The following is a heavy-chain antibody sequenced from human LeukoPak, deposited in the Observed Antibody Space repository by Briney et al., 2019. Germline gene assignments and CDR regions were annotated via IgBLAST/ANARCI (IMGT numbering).Heavy chain of an antibody. D-gene: IGHD5-18*01. CDR3: ARDSYGYDY. Sequence: GASVKVSCKASGYTFTSYGISWVRQAPGQGLEWMGGIIPIFGTANYAQKFQGRVTITADESTSTAHMELSSLRSEDTVVYYCARDSYGYDYWGQGTLVTVSS. CDR2: IIPIFGTA. CDR1: GYTFTSYG. J-gene: IGHJ4*02. V-gene: IGHV1-69*13.